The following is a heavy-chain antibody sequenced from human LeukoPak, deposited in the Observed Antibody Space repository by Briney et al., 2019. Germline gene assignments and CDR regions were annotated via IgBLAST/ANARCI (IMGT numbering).Heavy chain of an antibody. CDR3: ARDLSLSY. CDR2: ISTSTSSTTTI. J-gene: IGHJ4*02. CDR1: GFTFSSYG. Sequence: GGSLRLSCAASGFTFSSYGMNWVRQAPGKGLEWLLYISTSTSSTTTIYYAESVKGRFTVSRDNAKNSLYLQMNSLRDEDTAVYYCARDLSLSYWGRGTLVTVSS. V-gene: IGHV3-48*02.